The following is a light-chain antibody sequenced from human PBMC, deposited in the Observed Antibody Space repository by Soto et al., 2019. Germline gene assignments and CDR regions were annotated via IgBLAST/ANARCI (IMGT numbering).Light chain of an antibody. V-gene: IGKV1-5*03. CDR3: QQRSSWPPT. Sequence: DIQMTQSPSTLSASVGDRVTITCRASQSISSWLAWYQQKPGKAPKLLIYKASSLESGVPSRFSGSGSGTDFTLTISSLEPEDFAVYYCQQRSSWPPTFGQGTRLEIK. CDR1: QSISSW. CDR2: KAS. J-gene: IGKJ5*01.